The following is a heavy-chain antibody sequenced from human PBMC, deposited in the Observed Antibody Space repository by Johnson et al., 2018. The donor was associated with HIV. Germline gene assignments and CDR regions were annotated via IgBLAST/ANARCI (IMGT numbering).Heavy chain of an antibody. J-gene: IGHJ3*01. D-gene: IGHD3-22*01. CDR3: TRVVVSSQEK. CDR1: GFTFSYAW. CDR2: IKSKTDRGTT. V-gene: IGHV3-15*01. Sequence: VQLVESGGGLVKPGGSLRLSCAASGFTFSYAWMNWVRQAPGKGLEWVGRIKSKTDRGTTDYAAPVKGRSSISRDDSKNTLYLQMNNRKTEDTALYYCTRVVVSSQEKWGQGTMVTVSS.